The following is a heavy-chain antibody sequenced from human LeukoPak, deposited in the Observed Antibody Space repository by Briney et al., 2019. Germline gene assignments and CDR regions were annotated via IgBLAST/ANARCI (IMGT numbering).Heavy chain of an antibody. D-gene: IGHD2-15*01. Sequence: GGSLRLSCAASGFTFRSYGMQWVRQAQGKGLEWLACITYDGSNKYYADHGKGRFTISRDNSRHTLYLQMYGLRAEDTAVYYCAKDQSENSDGGFDVWGQGTMVTVSS. CDR2: ITYDGSNK. J-gene: IGHJ3*01. CDR3: AKDQSENSDGGFDV. CDR1: GFTFRSYG. V-gene: IGHV3-30*02.